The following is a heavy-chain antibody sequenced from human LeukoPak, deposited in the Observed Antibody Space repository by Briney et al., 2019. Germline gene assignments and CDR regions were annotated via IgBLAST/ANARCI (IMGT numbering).Heavy chain of an antibody. CDR2: INHSGST. CDR3: ARRLWFGELYTYYYMDV. D-gene: IGHD3-10*01. J-gene: IGHJ6*03. CDR1: GFTFSDYY. V-gene: IGHV4-34*01. Sequence: GSLRLSCAASGFTFSDYYMSWIRQPPGKGLEWIGEINHSGSTNYNPSLKSRVTISVDTSKNQFSLKLSSVIAADTAVYYCARRLWFGELYTYYYMDVWGKGTTVTISS.